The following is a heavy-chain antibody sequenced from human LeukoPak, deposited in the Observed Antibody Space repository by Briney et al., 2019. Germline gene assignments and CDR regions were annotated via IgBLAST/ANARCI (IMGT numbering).Heavy chain of an antibody. J-gene: IGHJ4*02. CDR3: AREIIQLPGYFDY. CDR1: GFTVSSNY. Sequence: GGSLRLSCAASGFTVSSNYMSWVRKAPGKGLEWVSVIYSGGSTYYADSVKGRFTISRDNSKNTLYLQMNSLRAEDTAVYYCAREIIQLPGYFDYWGQGTLVTVSS. D-gene: IGHD5-18*01. CDR2: IYSGGST. V-gene: IGHV3-53*01.